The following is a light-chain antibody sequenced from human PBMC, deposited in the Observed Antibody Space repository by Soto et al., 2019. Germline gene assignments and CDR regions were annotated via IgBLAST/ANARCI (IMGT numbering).Light chain of an antibody. V-gene: IGKV1-5*03. CDR3: QQYNSYSPVT. Sequence: DIQMTQSPSTLSASVGDRVTITCRASQRISRWLAWYQQKPGKAPKLLIYKASSLESGVPSRFSGSGSGTEFTLTISSLQPDDLATYYCQQYNSYSPVTFGQGTRLEIK. J-gene: IGKJ5*01. CDR1: QRISRW. CDR2: KAS.